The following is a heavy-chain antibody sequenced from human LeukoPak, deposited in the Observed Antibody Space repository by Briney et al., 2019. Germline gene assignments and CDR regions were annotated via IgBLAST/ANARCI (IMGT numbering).Heavy chain of an antibody. CDR1: GGSFSGYY. D-gene: IGHD4-23*01. V-gene: IGHV4-34*01. J-gene: IGHJ4*02. Sequence: KPSETLSLTCAVYGGSFSGYYWSWIRQPPGKGLEWIGEINHSGSTNYNPSLKSRVTISVDTSKNQFSLRLSSVTAADTAVYYCARGRDYGGNSGRLDYWGQGTLVTVSS. CDR2: INHSGST. CDR3: ARGRDYGGNSGRLDY.